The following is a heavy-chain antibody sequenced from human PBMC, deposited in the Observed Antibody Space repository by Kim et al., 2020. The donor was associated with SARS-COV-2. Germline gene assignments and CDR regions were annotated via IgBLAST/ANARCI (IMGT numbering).Heavy chain of an antibody. CDR3: ARLCSGGSCYGFDY. CDR2: IKQDGSEK. J-gene: IGHJ4*02. CDR1: GFTFSSYW. V-gene: IGHV3-7*01. Sequence: GGSLRLSCAASGFTFSSYWMSWVRQAPGKGLEWVANIKQDGSEKYYVDSVKGRFTISRDNAKNSLYLQMNSLRAEDTAVYYCARLCSGGSCYGFDYWGQGTLVTVSS. D-gene: IGHD2-15*01.